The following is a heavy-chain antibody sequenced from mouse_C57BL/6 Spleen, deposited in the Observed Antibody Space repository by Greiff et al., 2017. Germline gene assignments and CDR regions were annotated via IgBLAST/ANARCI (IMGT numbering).Heavy chain of an antibody. CDR2: INYDGSST. CDR1: GFTFSDYY. D-gene: IGHD1-1*01. CDR3: ARDGSRNYYGSSSWYFDV. Sequence: EVQRVESEGGLVQPGSSMKLSCTASGFTFSDYYMAWVRQVPEKGLEWVANINYDGSSTYYLDSLKSRFIISRDNAKNILYLQMSSLKSEDTATYYCARDGSRNYYGSSSWYFDVWGTGTTVTVSS. J-gene: IGHJ1*03. V-gene: IGHV5-16*01.